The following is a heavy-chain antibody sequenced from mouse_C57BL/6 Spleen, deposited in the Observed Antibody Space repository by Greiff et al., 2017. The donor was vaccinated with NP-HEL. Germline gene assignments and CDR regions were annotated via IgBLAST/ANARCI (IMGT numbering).Heavy chain of an antibody. CDR3: ARWLPSLAMDY. CDR2: IYPGDGDT. Sequence: QVHVKQSGAELVKPGASVKISCKASGYAFSSYWMNWVKQRPGKGLEWIGQIYPGDGDTNYNGKFKGKATLTADKSSSTAYMQLSSLTSEDSAVYFCARWLPSLAMDYWGQGTSVTVSS. CDR1: GYAFSSYW. J-gene: IGHJ4*01. D-gene: IGHD6-1*01. V-gene: IGHV1-80*01.